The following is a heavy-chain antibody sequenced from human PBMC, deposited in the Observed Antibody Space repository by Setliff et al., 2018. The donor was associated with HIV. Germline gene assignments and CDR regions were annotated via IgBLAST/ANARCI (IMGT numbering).Heavy chain of an antibody. V-gene: IGHV1-2*02. CDR1: GYTFSGYY. D-gene: IGHD1-26*01. CDR2: INPNSGAT. J-gene: IGHJ5*02. Sequence: ASVKVSCKASGYTFSGYYLHWVRRAPGQGIEWMGWINPNSGATNYAQNFQGRVTMTRDPSISTAYMDLSSLTSDDTAVYYCALASIVSTARWNHWGRGTLVTVSS. CDR3: ALASIVSTARWNH.